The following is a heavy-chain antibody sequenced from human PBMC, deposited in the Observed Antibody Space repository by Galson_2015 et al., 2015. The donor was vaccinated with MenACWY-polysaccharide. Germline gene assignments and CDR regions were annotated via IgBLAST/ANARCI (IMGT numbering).Heavy chain of an antibody. V-gene: IGHV3-23*01. CDR3: AKDKTEYGTSSHFDH. Sequence: SLRLSCAASGFSLSNYAMSWVRQAPGKGLEWVATISFSGGSTFYTDSVKGRFTISKDTSKNVLHLGIDSLRVEDTAVYYCAKDKTEYGTSSHFDHWGQGTLVIVSS. CDR1: GFSLSNYA. CDR2: ISFSGGST. D-gene: IGHD6-6*01. J-gene: IGHJ4*02.